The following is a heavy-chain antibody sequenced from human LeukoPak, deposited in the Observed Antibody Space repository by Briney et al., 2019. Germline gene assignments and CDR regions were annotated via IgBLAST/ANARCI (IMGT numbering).Heavy chain of an antibody. J-gene: IGHJ4*02. CDR1: GYTFTTYG. V-gene: IGHV1-18*01. CDR2: ISAYNGNT. D-gene: IGHD1-7*01. CDR3: ARDSAGTTRYSFDY. Sequence: SVKVSCKASGYTFTTYGFSWVRQAPGQGLEWMGWISAYNGNTNYAQNLRGRVTMTTDTSTTTAYMELRSLRSDDTAVYYCARDSAGTTRYSFDYWGQGTLVTVSS.